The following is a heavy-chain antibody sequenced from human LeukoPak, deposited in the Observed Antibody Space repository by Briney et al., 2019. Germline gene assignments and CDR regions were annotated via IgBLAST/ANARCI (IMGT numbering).Heavy chain of an antibody. D-gene: IGHD6-19*01. CDR2: ISGSGGST. CDR3: AKVGGIVLAVYYYMDV. V-gene: IGHV3-23*01. CDR1: GFTFSSYA. J-gene: IGHJ6*03. Sequence: GGSLRLSCAASGFTFSSYAMSWVRQAPGKGLEWVSAISGSGGSTNYADSVKGRFTISRDNSKNTLYLQTNSLRAEDTAVYYCAKVGGIVLAVYYYMDVWGKGTTVTVS.